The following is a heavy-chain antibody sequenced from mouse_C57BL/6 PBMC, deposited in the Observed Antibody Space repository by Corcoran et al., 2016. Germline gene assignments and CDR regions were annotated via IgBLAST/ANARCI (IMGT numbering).Heavy chain of an antibody. Sequence: VQLQQSGPELARPGASVKLSCKASGYTFTSYGISWVKQRTGQGLEWIGEIYPRSGNTYYNEKFKGKATLTADKSSSTAYMELRSLTSEDSAVYFCASGGRDYAMDYWGQGTSVTVSS. CDR3: ASGGRDYAMDY. CDR1: GYTFTSYG. J-gene: IGHJ4*01. D-gene: IGHD3-3*01. CDR2: IYPRSGNT. V-gene: IGHV1-81*01.